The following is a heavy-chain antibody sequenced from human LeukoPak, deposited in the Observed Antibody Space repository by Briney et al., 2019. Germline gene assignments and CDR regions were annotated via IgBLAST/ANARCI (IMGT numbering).Heavy chain of an antibody. Sequence: GASVKVSCKASGYTFTSYGISWVRQAPGQGLEWMGWISAYNGNTNYAQKLQGRVTMTTDTSTSTAYMELRSLRSDDTAVYYCARTFGSYYDFWSGRNWFDPWGQGTLVTVSS. D-gene: IGHD3-3*01. CDR2: ISAYNGNT. CDR1: GYTFTSYG. V-gene: IGHV1-18*01. CDR3: ARTFGSYYDFWSGRNWFDP. J-gene: IGHJ5*02.